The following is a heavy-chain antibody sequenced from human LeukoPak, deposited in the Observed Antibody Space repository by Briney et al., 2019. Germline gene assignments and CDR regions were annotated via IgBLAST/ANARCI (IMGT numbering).Heavy chain of an antibody. CDR3: AKDLVVVSYFDY. CDR1: GFTFSSYA. CDR2: ISGSGGST. D-gene: IGHD3-22*01. J-gene: IGHJ4*02. V-gene: IGHV3-23*01. Sequence: SGGSLRLSCAASGFTFSSYAMSWVRQAPGKGLEWVSAISGSGGSTYYADSVKGRFTISRDNSKNTLHLQMNSLRAEDTAVYYCAKDLVVVSYFDYWGQGTLVTVSS.